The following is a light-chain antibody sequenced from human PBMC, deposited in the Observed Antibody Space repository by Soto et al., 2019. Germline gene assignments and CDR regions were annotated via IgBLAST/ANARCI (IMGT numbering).Light chain of an antibody. V-gene: IGKV1-33*01. Sequence: DIQMTQSPSSLSASVGDRVTITCQASQDISNYLNWYQQKPGKAPKLLIYDASNLETGVPSRFSGSESGTDFTFTISSLQPEDIATYYCQQYDTLRVTFGPGTKVDIK. J-gene: IGKJ3*01. CDR1: QDISNY. CDR2: DAS. CDR3: QQYDTLRVT.